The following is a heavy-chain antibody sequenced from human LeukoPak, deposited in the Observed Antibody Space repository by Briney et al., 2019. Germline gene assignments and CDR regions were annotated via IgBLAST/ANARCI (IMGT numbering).Heavy chain of an antibody. J-gene: IGHJ4*02. V-gene: IGHV3-48*03. D-gene: IGHD3-10*01. CDR2: ISSSGSSI. CDR1: GFAFSSHE. CDR3: ASILRSSSGYYFDY. Sequence: GGSLRLSCAASGFAFSSHEMNGVCQAPGKGLEWVSYISSSGSSIYYADSVKGRFTISRDNAQNSLYLQMNSLRAEDTAVYYCASILRSSSGYYFDYWGQGTLVTVSS.